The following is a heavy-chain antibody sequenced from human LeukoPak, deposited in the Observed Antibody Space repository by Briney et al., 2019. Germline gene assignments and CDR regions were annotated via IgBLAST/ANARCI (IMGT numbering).Heavy chain of an antibody. D-gene: IGHD6-19*01. V-gene: IGHV3-7*05. Sequence: GGSLRLSCAASGFTFSTYWLTWVRQAPGKGLEWVANIKYDGSEQYYVDSVKGRFTISRDNVKNSLSLQMNSLRAEDTAVYYCAKGYSSGWCYFDYWGQGTLVTVSS. J-gene: IGHJ4*02. CDR1: GFTFSTYW. CDR3: AKGYSSGWCYFDY. CDR2: IKYDGSEQ.